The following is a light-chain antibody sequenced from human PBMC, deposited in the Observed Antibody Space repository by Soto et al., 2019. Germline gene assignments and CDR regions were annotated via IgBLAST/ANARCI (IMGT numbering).Light chain of an antibody. J-gene: IGLJ1*01. V-gene: IGLV2-11*01. CDR1: SLDVDAYDF. Sequence: QSVLTQPRSVSGSPGQSFAISCTVTSLDVDAYDFVSWYQHHPGKAPKLIISEVSKRPSGVSHRFSGSKSGNTASLTISGLQAEDEADYFCCSFAGSFYVFGTGTKVTVL. CDR2: EVS. CDR3: CSFAGSFYV.